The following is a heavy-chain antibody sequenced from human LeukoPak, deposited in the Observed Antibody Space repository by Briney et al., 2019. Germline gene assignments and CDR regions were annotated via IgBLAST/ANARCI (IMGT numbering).Heavy chain of an antibody. CDR2: IYYSGST. D-gene: IGHD6-13*01. J-gene: IGHJ6*02. V-gene: IGHV4-59*01. CDR1: GGSISSYY. CDR3: ARAIAAAGNYYGMDV. Sequence: PSETLSLTCTVSGGSISSYYWSWIPQPPGKGLEWLEYIYYSGSTNYNPSLKSRVTISVDTSKNQFSLKLSSVTAADTAVYYCARAIAAAGNYYGMDVWGQGTTVTVSS.